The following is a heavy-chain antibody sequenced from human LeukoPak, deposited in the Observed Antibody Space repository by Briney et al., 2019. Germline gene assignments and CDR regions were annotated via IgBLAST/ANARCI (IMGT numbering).Heavy chain of an antibody. V-gene: IGHV3-23*01. CDR1: GFTFSSYA. CDR2: ISGSGGST. Sequence: GGSLRLSCAASGFTFSSYAMSRVRQAPGKGLEWVSAISGSGGSTYYADSVKGRFTISRDNSKNTLYLQMNSLRAEDTAVYYCASGPGVVVNDYWGQGTLVTVSS. D-gene: IGHD2-15*01. CDR3: ASGPGVVVNDY. J-gene: IGHJ4*02.